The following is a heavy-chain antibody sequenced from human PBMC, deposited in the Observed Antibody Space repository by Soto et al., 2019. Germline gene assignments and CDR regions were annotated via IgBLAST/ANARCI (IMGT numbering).Heavy chain of an antibody. CDR3: AREAKPELRLYYFVY. CDR1: GGTFRTYG. J-gene: IGHJ4*02. Sequence: QVLLVQSGAEVKKPGSSVKVSCKASGGTFRTYGINWVRQAPGQGLEWMGGIIPIFGTANYAQKFQGRVAITADESTNTAYLEVNGLRSEDTAVYYCAREAKPELRLYYFVYWGQGTRVTVSS. CDR2: IIPIFGTA. V-gene: IGHV1-69*01. D-gene: IGHD1-7*01.